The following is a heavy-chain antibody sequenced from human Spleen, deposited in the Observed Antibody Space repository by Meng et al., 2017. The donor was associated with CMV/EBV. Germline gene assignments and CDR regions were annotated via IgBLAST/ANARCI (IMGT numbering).Heavy chain of an antibody. Sequence: GSLRLSCTVSGYSISSGYYWGWIRQPPGKGLEWIGVTHYSGSTYYSPSLKSRITISLDTSKNQFSLKLTSVTAADTAVYYCARASYYYYTMDVWGQGTTVTVSS. CDR2: THYSGST. CDR3: ARASYYYYTMDV. CDR1: GYSISSGYY. V-gene: IGHV4-38-2*02. J-gene: IGHJ6*02.